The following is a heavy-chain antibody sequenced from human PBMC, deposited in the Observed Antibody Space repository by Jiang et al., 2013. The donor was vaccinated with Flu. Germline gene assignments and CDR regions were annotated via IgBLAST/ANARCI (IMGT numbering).Heavy chain of an antibody. CDR1: GYTFIGQY. CDR3: ARDDSSGYPGWFDP. CDR2: INPDNGVT. V-gene: IGHV1-2*06. J-gene: IGHJ5*02. D-gene: IGHD3-22*01. Sequence: VKVSCKASGYTFIGQYMHWVRQAPGQGLEWMGRINPDNGVTNYAQKFQGRVTMTRDTSIRTAYMELSRLRYDDTAVYYCARDDSSGYPGWFDPWGQGTLVTVSS.